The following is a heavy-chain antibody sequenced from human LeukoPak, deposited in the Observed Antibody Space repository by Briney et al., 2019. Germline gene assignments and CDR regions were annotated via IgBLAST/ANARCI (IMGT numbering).Heavy chain of an antibody. CDR2: IYYSGST. CDR3: ARGGSYPNWFDP. Sequence: SETLSLTCTVSGGSISSYYWSWIRQPPGKGLEWIGYIYYSGSTNYNPSLKSRVTISVDTSKNQFSLKLSSVTAADTAVYYCARGGSYPNWFDPWGPGTLVTVSS. CDR1: GGSISSYY. D-gene: IGHD3-16*02. J-gene: IGHJ5*02. V-gene: IGHV4-59*12.